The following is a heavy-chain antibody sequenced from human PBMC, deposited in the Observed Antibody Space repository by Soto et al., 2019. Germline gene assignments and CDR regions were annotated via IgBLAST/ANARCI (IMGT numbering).Heavy chain of an antibody. J-gene: IGHJ4*02. CDR2: IYYSGST. D-gene: IGHD2-15*01. V-gene: IGHV4-39*01. CDR3: ARRRCSGGSCYRPYFDY. CDR1: GGSISSSSYC. Sequence: SETLSLTCTVSGGSISSSSYCRGWIRQPPGKGLEWIGSIYYSGSTYYNPSLKSRVTISVDTSKNQFSLKLSSVTAADTAVYYCARRRCSGGSCYRPYFDYWGQGTLVTVSS.